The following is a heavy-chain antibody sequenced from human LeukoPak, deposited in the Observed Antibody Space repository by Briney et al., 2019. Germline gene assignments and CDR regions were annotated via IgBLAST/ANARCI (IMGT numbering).Heavy chain of an antibody. J-gene: IGHJ4*02. D-gene: IGHD6-19*01. CDR1: GFTFSSYS. Sequence: PGGSLRLSCAASGFTFSSYSMNWVRQAPGKGLEWVSSISSSSSYIYYADSVKGRFTTSRDNAKNSLYLQMNSLRAEDTAVYYWARLGGATGYSSGWYSNYFDYWGQGTLVTVSS. CDR2: ISSSSSYI. CDR3: ARLGGATGYSSGWYSNYFDY. V-gene: IGHV3-21*01.